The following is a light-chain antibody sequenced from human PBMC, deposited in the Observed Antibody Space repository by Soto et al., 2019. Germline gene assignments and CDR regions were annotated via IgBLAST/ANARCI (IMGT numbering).Light chain of an antibody. CDR1: SSDIGGYNY. V-gene: IGLV2-14*01. J-gene: IGLJ2*01. Sequence: QSALTQSASVSGSPGQSITISCTGTSSDIGGYNYVSWYQQHPDKAPKLMIFEVSNRPSGVSNRFSGSKSGNTASLTISGLLPANEADYYCRPYTPSSPVTFAGGTKLT. CDR3: RPYTPSSPVT. CDR2: EVS.